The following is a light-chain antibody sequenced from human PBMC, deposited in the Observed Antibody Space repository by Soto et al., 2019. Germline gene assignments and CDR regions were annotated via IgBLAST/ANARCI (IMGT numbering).Light chain of an antibody. V-gene: IGLV1-51*01. Sequence: QSVFTQPPSVSAAPGQKVTISCSGGSSNIATEYVSWYQQLPGTAPKLLIYDNNKRPSGIPDRFSGSKSGTSATLGIAGLQTGDEADYYCATWDNSLPGEVFGGGTKLTVL. J-gene: IGLJ3*02. CDR1: SSNIATEY. CDR3: ATWDNSLPGEV. CDR2: DNN.